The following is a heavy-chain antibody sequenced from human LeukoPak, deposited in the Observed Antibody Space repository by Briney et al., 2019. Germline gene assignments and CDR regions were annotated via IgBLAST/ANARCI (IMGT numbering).Heavy chain of an antibody. CDR2: ISDSGGIT. Sequence: QAGGSLRLSCAASGPSFSANAMTWVRQAPGKGPEWVSFISDSGGITYYADSVKGRFTISKDNSKNTLYLQMNSLRAEDTAVYYCAKNTQYSGYYDCWGQGTLVAVSS. CDR3: AKNTQYSGYYDC. CDR1: GPSFSANA. V-gene: IGHV3-23*01. J-gene: IGHJ4*02. D-gene: IGHD6-6*01.